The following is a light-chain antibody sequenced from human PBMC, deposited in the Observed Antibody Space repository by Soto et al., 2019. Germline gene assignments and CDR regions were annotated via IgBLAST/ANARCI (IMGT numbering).Light chain of an antibody. V-gene: IGKV3-20*01. CDR3: HQYATSPQT. CDR1: QSVPKNY. Sequence: EIVLTQSPGTLSLSPGERATLSCRASQSVPKNYLAWYQHKPGQAPRLLIYGPSSSSTGIPDRFSGSGSGTDFTLSISRLEPEDFAVYYCHQYATSPQTFGQGTKVDIK. CDR2: GPS. J-gene: IGKJ1*01.